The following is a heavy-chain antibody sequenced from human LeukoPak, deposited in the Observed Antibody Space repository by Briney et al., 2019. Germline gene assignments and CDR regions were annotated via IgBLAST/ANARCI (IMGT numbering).Heavy chain of an antibody. CDR2: IKQDGSEK. Sequence: GGSLRLSCEATGFTFSSISMNWVRQAPGKGLEWVANIKQDGSEKYYVDSVKGRFTISRDNAKNSLYLQMNSLRAEDTAVYYCARDSGSGFEDYWGQGTLVTVSS. J-gene: IGHJ4*02. CDR3: ARDSGSGFEDY. V-gene: IGHV3-7*01. CDR1: GFTFSSIS. D-gene: IGHD3-22*01.